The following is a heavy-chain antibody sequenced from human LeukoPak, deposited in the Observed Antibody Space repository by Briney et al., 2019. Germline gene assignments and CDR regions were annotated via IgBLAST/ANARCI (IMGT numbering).Heavy chain of an antibody. D-gene: IGHD2-21*02. J-gene: IGHJ3*02. CDR1: GGSISSYY. CDR2: IYYSGST. V-gene: IGHV4-59*01. CDR3: ARVFMTDDAFDI. Sequence: SETLSLTCTVSGGSISSYYWSWIRQPPGKALEWIGYIYYSGSTNYNPSLKSRVTISVDTSKIQFFLKLSSVTAADTAVYYCARVFMTDDAFDIWGQGTMVTVSS.